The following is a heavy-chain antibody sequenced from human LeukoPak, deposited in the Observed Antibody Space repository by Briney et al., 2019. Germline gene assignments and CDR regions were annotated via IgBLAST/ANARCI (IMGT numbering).Heavy chain of an antibody. D-gene: IGHD3-9*01. CDR1: GGTFSNYA. Sequence: ASVKVSCKASGGTFSNYAISWVRQAPGQGLEWMGGIIPIFGTANYAQKFQGRVTITTDESTSTAYMELSSLRSEDTAVYYCARGHYDILTGSGYYYYYMDVWGKGTTVTVSS. CDR2: IIPIFGTA. J-gene: IGHJ6*03. V-gene: IGHV1-69*05. CDR3: ARGHYDILTGSGYYYYYMDV.